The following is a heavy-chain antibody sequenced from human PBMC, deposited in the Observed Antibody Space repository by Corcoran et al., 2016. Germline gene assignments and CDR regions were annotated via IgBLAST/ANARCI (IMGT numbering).Heavy chain of an antibody. J-gene: IGHJ4*02. CDR3: ASHRVVYDSSGEFDY. CDR2: IYYSGST. Sequence: QMQLQESGPGLVKPSETLSLTCTVSGGSISSSSYYWGWIRQPPGKGLEWIGSIYYSGSTYYNPSLKSRVTISVDTSKNQFSLKLSSVTAADTAVYYCASHRVVYDSSGEFDYWGQGTLVTVSS. D-gene: IGHD3-22*01. V-gene: IGHV4-39*01. CDR1: GGSISSSSYY.